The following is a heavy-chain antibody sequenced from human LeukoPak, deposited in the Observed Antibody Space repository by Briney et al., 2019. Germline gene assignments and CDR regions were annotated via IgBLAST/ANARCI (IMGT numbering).Heavy chain of an antibody. D-gene: IGHD3-3*01. CDR1: GHTFTSYY. CDR2: INPSGGST. V-gene: IGHV1-46*01. Sequence: ASVKVSCKASGHTFTSYYMHWVRQAPGQGLEWMGIINPSGGSTSYAQKFQGRVTMTRDMSTSTVYMELSSLRSEDTAVYYCARAGRTTIFGVVIRGHYYYMDVWGKGTTVTVSS. CDR3: ARAGRTTIFGVVIRGHYYYMDV. J-gene: IGHJ6*03.